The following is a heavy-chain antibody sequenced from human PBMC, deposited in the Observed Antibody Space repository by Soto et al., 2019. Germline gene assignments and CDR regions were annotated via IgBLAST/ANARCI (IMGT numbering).Heavy chain of an antibody. CDR1: GFTFSSYA. D-gene: IGHD2-2*01. CDR2: ISGSGGST. Sequence: VGSLRLSCAASGFTFSSYAMSWVRQAPGKGLEWVSAISGSGGSTYYADSVKGRFTISRDNSKNTLYLQMNSLRAEDTAVYYCAKDLGFLCSSTSCYLDAFDIWGQGTMATVSS. CDR3: AKDLGFLCSSTSCYLDAFDI. V-gene: IGHV3-23*01. J-gene: IGHJ3*02.